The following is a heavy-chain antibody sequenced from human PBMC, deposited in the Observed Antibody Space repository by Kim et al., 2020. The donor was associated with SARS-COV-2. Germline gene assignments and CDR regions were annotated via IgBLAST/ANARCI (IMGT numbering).Heavy chain of an antibody. CDR1: GFTFSSYS. V-gene: IGHV3-21*01. J-gene: IGHJ6*02. CDR3: ARGDCSSTSCYTTPYYYGMDV. Sequence: GGSLRLSCAASGFTFSSYSMNWVRQAPGKGLEWVSSISSSSSYIYYADSVKGRFTISRDNAKNSLYLQMNSLRAEDTAVYYCARGDCSSTSCYTTPYYYGMDVWGQGTTVTVSS. D-gene: IGHD2-2*02. CDR2: ISSSSSYI.